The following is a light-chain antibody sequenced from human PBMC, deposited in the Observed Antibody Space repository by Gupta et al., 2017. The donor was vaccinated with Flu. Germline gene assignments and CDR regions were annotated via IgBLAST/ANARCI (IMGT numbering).Light chain of an antibody. CDR1: HSISSF. J-gene: IGKJ4*01. Sequence: DMQMIQTPSSLSALVGDRVTITCRTSHSISSFLTWYQQKPGKVPKLLIYDASNLESGVPSRFSGSGSGTEFTLTISSLQPDDFATYYCQEYSSNSFTFGEGTKVEIK. V-gene: IGKV1-5*01. CDR2: DAS. CDR3: QEYSSNSFT.